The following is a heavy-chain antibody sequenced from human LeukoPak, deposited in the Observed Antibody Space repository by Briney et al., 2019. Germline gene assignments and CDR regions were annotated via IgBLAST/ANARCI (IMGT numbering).Heavy chain of an antibody. CDR2: ISTNGDST. CDR1: GFTFSSYA. V-gene: IGHV3-64*01. J-gene: IGHJ4*02. CDR3: ARDTGSGYRHFDY. Sequence: GGSLRLSCAASGFTFSSYAMHWVRQAPGKGLEYVSGISTNGDSTYYANSVKGRFTISRDNSKNTLYLQMGSLRDEDMAVYHCARDTGSGYRHFDYWGQGTLVTVSS. D-gene: IGHD3-3*01.